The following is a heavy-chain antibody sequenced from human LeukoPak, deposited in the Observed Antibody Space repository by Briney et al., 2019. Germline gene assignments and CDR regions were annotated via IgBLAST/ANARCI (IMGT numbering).Heavy chain of an antibody. CDR1: GFTFSSYE. J-gene: IGHJ4*02. Sequence: QPGGSLRLSCAASGFTFSSYEMNWVRQAPGKGLEWVSYISSSGSTIYYADSVKGRFTISRDNAKNSLYLQMNSLRAEDTAVYYCARSSSSSWYLDYWGQGTLVTVSS. D-gene: IGHD6-13*01. CDR2: ISSSGSTI. CDR3: ARSSSSSWYLDY. V-gene: IGHV3-48*03.